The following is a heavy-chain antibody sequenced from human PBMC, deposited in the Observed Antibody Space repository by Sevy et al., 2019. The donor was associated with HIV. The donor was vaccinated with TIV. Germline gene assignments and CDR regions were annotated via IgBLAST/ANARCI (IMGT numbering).Heavy chain of an antibody. CDR1: GFSFSHYA. CDR3: ARVAVSYCTNDCYHRFDY. J-gene: IGHJ4*02. Sequence: GGSLRLSCPVSGFSFSHYAFHWVRQAPGKGLEWVSLISYDGTYKYYADSVKGRFTISRDNSKNTLYLQMNSLRGNDTAVYYCARVAVSYCTNDCYHRFDYWGPGALVTVSS. CDR2: ISYDGTYK. V-gene: IGHV3-30-3*01. D-gene: IGHD2-8*01.